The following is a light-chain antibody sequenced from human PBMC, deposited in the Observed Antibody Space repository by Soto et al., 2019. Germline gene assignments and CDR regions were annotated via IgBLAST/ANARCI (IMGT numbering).Light chain of an antibody. J-gene: IGKJ1*01. CDR2: DAS. CDR1: QNINSW. CDR3: QHYNGYST. Sequence: DIQMTQSPSTLSASVGDRATITCRASQNINSWLAWYQQIPGEAPKLLIYDASSLESGVPSRFSGSGSGTEFTLTISSLQPDDFATYYCQHYNGYSTFGQGTKVEIK. V-gene: IGKV1-5*01.